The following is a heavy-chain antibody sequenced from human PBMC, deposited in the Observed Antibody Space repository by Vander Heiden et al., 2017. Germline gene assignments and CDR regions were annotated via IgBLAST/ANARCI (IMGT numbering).Heavy chain of an antibody. J-gene: IGHJ4*02. CDR2: INHSGST. CDR1: GGCFSGYY. CDR3: ARGGGDCSGGSCYTGIGLYYFDY. V-gene: IGHV4-34*01. D-gene: IGHD2-15*01. Sequence: QVQLQQWGAGVLKPSETLSHTCAVYGGCFSGYYWSWSCQPPGKGLDWIGQINHSGSTNYNPSLKSRVTISVDTSKNQFSLKLSSVTAADTAVYYCARGGGDCSGGSCYTGIGLYYFDYWGQGTLVTVSS.